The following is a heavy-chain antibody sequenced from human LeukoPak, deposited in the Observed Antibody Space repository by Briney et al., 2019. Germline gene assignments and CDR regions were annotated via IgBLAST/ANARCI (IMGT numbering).Heavy chain of an antibody. CDR3: AKDFRIGYSAHFDY. D-gene: IGHD2-21*01. J-gene: IGHJ4*02. CDR2: IYENGGTT. Sequence: GALRLSCVGSGFTFRSHAMSWVRQAPEKGLEFVSGIYENGGTTYYADSVKGRFSISRDNSKNTLYLQMDSLRGEDTAVYYCAKDFRIGYSAHFDYWGQGALVTVSS. CDR1: GFTFRSHA. V-gene: IGHV3-23*01.